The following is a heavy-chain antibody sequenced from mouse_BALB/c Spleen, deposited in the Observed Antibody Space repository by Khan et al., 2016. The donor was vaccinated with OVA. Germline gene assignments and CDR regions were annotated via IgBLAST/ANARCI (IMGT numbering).Heavy chain of an antibody. CDR1: GYTFTYYV. D-gene: IGHD2-3*01. V-gene: IGHV1-81*01. J-gene: IGHJ2*01. CDR2: IYPGSDNA. Sequence: QVQLQQSGPELVKPWASVKMSCKASGYTFTYYVITWVKQRTGQGLEWIGEIYPGSDNAYYNERFKGKATLTADKSSHTTHMQLSSLTSEDSAVYFCARGDGYCDYFDYWGQGTTLTVSS. CDR3: ARGDGYCDYFDY.